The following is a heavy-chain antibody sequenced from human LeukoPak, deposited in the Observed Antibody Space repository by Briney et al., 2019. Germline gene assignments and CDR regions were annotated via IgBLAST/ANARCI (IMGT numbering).Heavy chain of an antibody. J-gene: IGHJ4*02. CDR2: ISYDGSNK. V-gene: IGHV3-30-3*01. Sequence: PGGSLRLSCAASGFTFSSYAMHWVRQAPGKGLEWVAVISYDGSNKYYADSVKGRFTISRDNSKNTLYLQMNSLRAEDTAVYYCARDQRVPAATYYFDYWGQGTLVTVSS. CDR1: GFTFSSYA. CDR3: ARDQRVPAATYYFDY. D-gene: IGHD2-2*01.